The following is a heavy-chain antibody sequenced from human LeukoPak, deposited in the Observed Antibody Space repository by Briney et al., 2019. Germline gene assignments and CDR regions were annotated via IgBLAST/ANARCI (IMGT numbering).Heavy chain of an antibody. CDR1: GGSISSYY. D-gene: IGHD2-21*01. V-gene: IGHV4-59*08. Sequence: SETLSLTCTVSGGSISSYYWSWIRQPPGKGLEWIGYSYYSGSTTPHPSLKSRVTISVDTSKNQFSLQLISVTPEDTAVYYCARQGGLGWLTLDYWGQGTLVTVSS. CDR3: ARQGGLGWLTLDY. J-gene: IGHJ4*02. CDR2: SYYSGST.